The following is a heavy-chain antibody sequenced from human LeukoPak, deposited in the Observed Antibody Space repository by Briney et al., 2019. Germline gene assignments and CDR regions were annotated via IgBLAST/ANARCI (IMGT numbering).Heavy chain of an antibody. CDR2: IYYSGST. J-gene: IGHJ4*02. CDR1: GASINSGGYF. Sequence: SETLSLTCTVSGASINSGGYFWSWNRQPPGKGLEWIGSIYYSGSTYYNPSLKSRVTISVDTSKNQFSLKLSSVTAADTAVYYCARQYSNYFDYWGQGTLVTVSS. CDR3: ARQYSNYFDY. D-gene: IGHD4-11*01. V-gene: IGHV4-39*01.